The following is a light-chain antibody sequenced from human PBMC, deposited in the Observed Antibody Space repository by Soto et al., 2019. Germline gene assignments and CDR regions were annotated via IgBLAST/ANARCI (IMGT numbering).Light chain of an antibody. CDR3: CLPAGSYTFRV. CDR1: SSDVGGSDY. J-gene: IGLJ1*01. CDR2: DVT. V-gene: IGLV2-11*01. Sequence: ALTQPRSVSGSPGQSVTISCTGTSSDVGGSDYVSWFQHYPGKGPKLLIYDVTRRPSGVPDRFSGSKSGNTASLTISGLQVEDEADYYCCLPAGSYTFRVFGTGTKVTVL.